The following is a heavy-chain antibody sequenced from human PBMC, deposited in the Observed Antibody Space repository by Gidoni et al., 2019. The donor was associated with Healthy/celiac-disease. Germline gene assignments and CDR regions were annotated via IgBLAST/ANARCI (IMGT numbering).Heavy chain of an antibody. CDR3: ARDSRRQGDSGSYARVY. Sequence: EVQLVESGGGLVQPGVSLRLSCAPSGFPVSSNYMSWVRQAPGKGLEWVSVMYSGGSTYYADSVKGRFTISRDNSKNTLYLQMNSLRAEDTAVYYCARDSRRQGDSGSYARVYWGQGTLVTVSS. J-gene: IGHJ4*02. CDR1: GFPVSSNY. V-gene: IGHV3-66*01. CDR2: MYSGGST. D-gene: IGHD1-26*01.